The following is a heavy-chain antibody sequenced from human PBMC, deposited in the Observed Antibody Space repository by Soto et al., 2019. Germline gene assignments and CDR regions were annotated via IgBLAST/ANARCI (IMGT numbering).Heavy chain of an antibody. CDR2: IKQDGSEK. V-gene: IGHV3-7*05. D-gene: IGHD3-3*01. Sequence: EVQLVESGGGLVQPGGSLRLSCAASGFIFSSYWMSWVRQAPGKGLEWVANIKQDGSEKYYVDSVKGRFTISRDNAKNSLYLQMNSLRAEDTAVYYCARDLKDFWSGYYTDYWGQGTLVTVSS. J-gene: IGHJ4*02. CDR1: GFIFSSYW. CDR3: ARDLKDFWSGYYTDY.